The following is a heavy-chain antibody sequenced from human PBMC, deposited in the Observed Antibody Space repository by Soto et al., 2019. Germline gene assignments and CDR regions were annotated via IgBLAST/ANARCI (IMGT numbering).Heavy chain of an antibody. CDR2: IYYSGST. D-gene: IGHD3-3*01. J-gene: IGHJ4*02. Sequence: PSETLSLTCTVSGGSISSGGYYWSWIRQHPGKGLECIGYIYYSGSTYYNPSLKSRVTISVDTSKNQFSLKLSSVTAADTAVYYCARSNTIFGVVIPPFDYWGQGTLVTVSS. CDR1: GGSISSGGYY. V-gene: IGHV4-31*03. CDR3: ARSNTIFGVVIPPFDY.